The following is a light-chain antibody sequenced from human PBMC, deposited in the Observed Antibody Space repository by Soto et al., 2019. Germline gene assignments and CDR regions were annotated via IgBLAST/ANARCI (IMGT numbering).Light chain of an antibody. CDR2: GAS. Sequence: ENVLTQSPGTLSLSPGERATLSCRASQSVTRTYLAWYQQKPGQAPRLLIYGASSRATGIPDRFSGSGSGTDFTLTISRLEPEDFAVYYCQQYGSSPVTFGQGTRLEIK. J-gene: IGKJ5*01. CDR1: QSVTRTY. V-gene: IGKV3-20*01. CDR3: QQYGSSPVT.